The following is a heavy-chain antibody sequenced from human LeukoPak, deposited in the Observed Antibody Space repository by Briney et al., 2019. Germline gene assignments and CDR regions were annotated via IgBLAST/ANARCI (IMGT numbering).Heavy chain of an antibody. CDR3: AREGTYYYDSSGHYY. V-gene: IGHV3-48*03. CDR2: ISSSGSTI. CDR1: GFTFSSYE. D-gene: IGHD3-22*01. J-gene: IGHJ4*02. Sequence: GGSLRLSCAASGFTFSSYEMNWVRQAPGKGLEWVSYISSSGSTIYYADSVKGRFTISRDNAKNSLYLQMNSLRAEDTAVYYCAREGTYYYDSSGHYYWGQGTLVTVSS.